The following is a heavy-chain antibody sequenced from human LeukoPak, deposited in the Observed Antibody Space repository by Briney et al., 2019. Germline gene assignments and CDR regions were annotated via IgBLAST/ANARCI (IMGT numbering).Heavy chain of an antibody. CDR1: GGTFSSYA. D-gene: IGHD2-2*01. CDR3: ARDPDIVVVPAAAQEAYYYYGMDV. Sequence: SVKVSCKASGGTFSSYAISWVRQAPGQGLEWMGGIIPIFGTANYAQKFQGRVTITADESTSTAYMELSSLRSEDTAVYYCARDPDIVVVPAAAQEAYYYYGMDVWGQGTTVTVSS. J-gene: IGHJ6*02. V-gene: IGHV1-69*01. CDR2: IIPIFGTA.